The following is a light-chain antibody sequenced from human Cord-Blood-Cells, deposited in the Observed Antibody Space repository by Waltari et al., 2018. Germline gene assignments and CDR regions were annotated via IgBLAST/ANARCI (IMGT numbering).Light chain of an antibody. J-gene: IGKJ1*01. Sequence: DIVMTQSPDSLAVSLGERATINCKSSPSVLYSSNNKNYLAWYQQKAVQPPKLLIYWASTRESGVPDRVSGSGSGTDFTFTISSLQAEDVAFYYWQQYYSTPWTFGQGTKVEIK. CDR3: QQYYSTPWT. V-gene: IGKV4-1*01. CDR2: WAS. CDR1: PSVLYSSNNKNY.